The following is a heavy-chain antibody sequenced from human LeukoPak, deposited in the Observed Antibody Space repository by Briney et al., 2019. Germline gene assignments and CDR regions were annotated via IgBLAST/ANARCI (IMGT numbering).Heavy chain of an antibody. V-gene: IGHV1-69*05. Sequence: SVKVSCKASGGTFSSYAISWVRQAPGQGLEWMGGIIPIFGTANYAQKFQGRVTITTDESTTTAYMELSSLRSEDTAVYYCARVDGGMVRGDNWFDPWGQGTLVTVSS. CDR3: ARVDGGMVRGDNWFDP. J-gene: IGHJ5*02. CDR2: IIPIFGTA. CDR1: GGTFSSYA. D-gene: IGHD5-18*01.